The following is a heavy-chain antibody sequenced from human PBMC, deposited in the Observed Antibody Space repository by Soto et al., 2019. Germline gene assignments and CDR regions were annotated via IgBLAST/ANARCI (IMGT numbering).Heavy chain of an antibody. CDR1: GDSMSTYY. CDR2: IWTSGST. CDR3: ARTVGAAYYFDF. D-gene: IGHD3-16*01. V-gene: IGHV4-4*07. J-gene: IGHJ4*02. Sequence: QVQLPESGPGLVKPAETLSLTCNVSGDSMSTYYWSWVRQPAGKGLEWIGRIWTSGSTNYNPSLKSRVTMSIDTSNKHFSLDLKSVTAADTEVYYCARTVGAAYYFDFWGQGVLVTVSS.